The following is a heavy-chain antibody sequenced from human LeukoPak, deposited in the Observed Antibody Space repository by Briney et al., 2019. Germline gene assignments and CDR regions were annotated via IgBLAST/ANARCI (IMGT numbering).Heavy chain of an antibody. D-gene: IGHD3-10*01. CDR3: ARDSLSTYYYGSGSYKYYYYMDV. Sequence: ASVKVSCKASGYTFTSYAMNWVRQAPGQGLEWMGWINTNTGNPTYAQGFTGRFVFSLDTSDSTAYLQISSLKAEDTAVYYCARDSLSTYYYGSGSYKYYYYMDVWGKGTTVTVSS. V-gene: IGHV7-4-1*02. CDR2: INTNTGNP. J-gene: IGHJ6*03. CDR1: GYTFTSYA.